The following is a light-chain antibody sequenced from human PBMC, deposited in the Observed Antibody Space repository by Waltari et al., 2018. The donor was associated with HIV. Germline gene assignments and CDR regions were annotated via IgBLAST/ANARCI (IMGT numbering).Light chain of an antibody. Sequence: SYVLTQPPSVSVAPGQTARITCGGDNIGSKGVHWYQKKPSQAPVLVVYDDSGRPSGMPERFSGSSSWNTATLTISRVEAGDEADFYCQVWDSSTDLRVFGGGTKLTVL. CDR1: NIGSKG. CDR3: QVWDSSTDLRV. J-gene: IGLJ2*01. CDR2: DDS. V-gene: IGLV3-21*02.